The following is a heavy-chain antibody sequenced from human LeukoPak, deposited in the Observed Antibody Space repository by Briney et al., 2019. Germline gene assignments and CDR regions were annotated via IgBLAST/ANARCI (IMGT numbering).Heavy chain of an antibody. CDR2: ISGSGGST. Sequence: GESLKISCAASGFTFSSYGMSWVRQAPGKGLEWVSAISGSGGSTYYADSVKGRFTISRDNSKNTLYLQMNSLRAEDTAVYYCAKEITMIVVASDAFDIWGQGTMVTVSS. D-gene: IGHD3-22*01. V-gene: IGHV3-23*01. J-gene: IGHJ3*02. CDR1: GFTFSSYG. CDR3: AKEITMIVVASDAFDI.